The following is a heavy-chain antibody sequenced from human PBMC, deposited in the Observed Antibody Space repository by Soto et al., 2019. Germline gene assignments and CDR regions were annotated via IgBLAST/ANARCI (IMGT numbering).Heavy chain of an antibody. D-gene: IGHD6-13*01. Sequence: GGSLRLSCVASGFTFSNSPIHWVRQAPCKGLEWVSVMSYDGDRQFYADSVKGRFTISRDSSKGTLYLQMNNVRVEDTALYYCAGEEYSTHYFDFWGHGTLVTVSS. CDR2: MSYDGDRQ. V-gene: IGHV3-30-3*01. CDR3: AGEEYSTHYFDF. J-gene: IGHJ4*01. CDR1: GFTFSNSP.